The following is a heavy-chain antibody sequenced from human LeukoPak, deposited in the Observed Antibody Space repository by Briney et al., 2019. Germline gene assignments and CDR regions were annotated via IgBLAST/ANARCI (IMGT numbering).Heavy chain of an antibody. CDR1: GYTFTGYY. V-gene: IGHV1-2*02. J-gene: IGHJ4*02. Sequence: ASVKVSCKASGYTFTGYYMHWVRQAPGQGLEWMGWINPNSGGTNYAQKFQGGVTMTRDTSISTAYMELSRLRSDDTAVYYCARDQTTMATMPRPLFDYWGQGTLVTVSS. CDR3: ARDQTTMATMPRPLFDY. D-gene: IGHD5-24*01. CDR2: INPNSGGT.